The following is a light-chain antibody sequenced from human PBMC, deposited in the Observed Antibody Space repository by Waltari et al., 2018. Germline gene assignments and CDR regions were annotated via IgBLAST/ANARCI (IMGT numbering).Light chain of an antibody. CDR2: DAS. V-gene: IGKV3-11*01. CDR3: QHRSARPMYT. Sequence: ELVLTQSPATLSLSPGERATLSCRASQNIGTYLAWYQQKPGQATRLLMYDASPRASGTPVRISGSASGTDFTLAISSLEPEDFAVYYCQHRSARPMYTFGQGTKLEIK. CDR1: QNIGTY. J-gene: IGKJ2*01.